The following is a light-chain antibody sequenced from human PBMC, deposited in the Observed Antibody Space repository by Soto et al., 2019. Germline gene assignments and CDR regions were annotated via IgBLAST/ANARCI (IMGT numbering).Light chain of an antibody. CDR2: SAS. J-gene: IGKJ4*01. CDR3: QQRTNWPPT. Sequence: EIVLTQSPATLSLSPGERATLSCRASQSVRNDLVWYHQKPGQAPRVLIYSASNRATGIQARFSGGGSGTDFTLTISSLEPEDFAVYYCQQRTNWPPTFGGGTKVEMK. V-gene: IGKV3-11*01. CDR1: QSVRND.